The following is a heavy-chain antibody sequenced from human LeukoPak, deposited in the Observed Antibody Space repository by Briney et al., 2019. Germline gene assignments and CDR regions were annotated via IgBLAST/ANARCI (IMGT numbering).Heavy chain of an antibody. Sequence: PGGSLRLSCAASGFTFSSYGMHWVRQAPGKGLEWVAVISYDGSNKYYADSVKGRFTISRDNSKNTLYLQMNSLRAEDTAVYYCAKDHTAMGSYYYDSSGSLDVWGQGTTVTVSS. J-gene: IGHJ6*02. CDR2: ISYDGSNK. V-gene: IGHV3-30*18. CDR1: GFTFSSYG. D-gene: IGHD3-22*01. CDR3: AKDHTAMGSYYYDSSGSLDV.